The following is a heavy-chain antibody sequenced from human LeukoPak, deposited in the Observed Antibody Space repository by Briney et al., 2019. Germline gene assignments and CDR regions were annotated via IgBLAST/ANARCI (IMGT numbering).Heavy chain of an antibody. CDR3: VAYNWNYPDY. CDR1: GFSFRSYF. Sequence: GGSLRLSCAASGFSFRSYFMYWVRQAPEKGLVWVSRINTDGRDTEYADPVKGRFTISRDNAKNTLYMQMNSLREEDTAVYYCVAYNWNYPDYWGQGTLVTVSS. CDR2: INTDGRDT. V-gene: IGHV3-74*03. J-gene: IGHJ4*02. D-gene: IGHD1-7*01.